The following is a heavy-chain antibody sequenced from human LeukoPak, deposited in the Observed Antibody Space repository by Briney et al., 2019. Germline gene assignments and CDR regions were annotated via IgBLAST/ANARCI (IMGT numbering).Heavy chain of an antibody. V-gene: IGHV1-18*01. Sequence: ASVKVSCKASGYTFTSYGISWVRQAPGQGLEWMGWISAYNGNTNYAQKLQGRVTMTTDTSTSTAYMELRSLRSDDTAAYYCARDALRFLEWLFRENYFDYWGQGTLVTVSS. CDR2: ISAYNGNT. CDR3: ARDALRFLEWLFRENYFDY. CDR1: GYTFTSYG. J-gene: IGHJ4*02. D-gene: IGHD3-3*01.